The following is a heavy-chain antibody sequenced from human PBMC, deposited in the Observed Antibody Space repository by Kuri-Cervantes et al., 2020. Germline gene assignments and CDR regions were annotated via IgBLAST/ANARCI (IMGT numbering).Heavy chain of an antibody. J-gene: IGHJ6*02. Sequence: ASVKVSCKASGGTFSSYAISWVRQAPGQRLEWMGWINAGNGNTKYSQKFQGRVTITRDTSASTAYMELSSLRSEDTAVYYCAREGIAVAWYAYYYYGMDVWGQGTTVTVSS. D-gene: IGHD6-19*01. CDR2: INAGNGNT. CDR1: GGTFSSYA. CDR3: AREGIAVAWYAYYYYGMDV. V-gene: IGHV1-3*01.